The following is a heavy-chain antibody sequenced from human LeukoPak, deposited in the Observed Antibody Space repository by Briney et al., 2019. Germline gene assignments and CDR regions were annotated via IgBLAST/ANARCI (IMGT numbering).Heavy chain of an antibody. CDR3: ARVRNNSDWYSDY. CDR1: GFTFSSYS. V-gene: IGHV3-21*01. CDR2: ITSSSSYI. D-gene: IGHD6-19*01. J-gene: IGHJ4*02. Sequence: GGSLRLSCAASGFTFSSYSMNWVRQAPGKGLEWVSSITSSSSYIYYADSVKGRFTISRDNAKNSLYLQMNSLRAEDTAVYYCARVRNNSDWYSDYWGQETLVTVSS.